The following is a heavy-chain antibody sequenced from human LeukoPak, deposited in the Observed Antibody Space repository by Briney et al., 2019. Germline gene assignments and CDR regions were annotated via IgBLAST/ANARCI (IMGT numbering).Heavy chain of an antibody. CDR2: INHSGST. D-gene: IGHD3-10*01. CDR3: ARVGAHDYGDY. V-gene: IGHV4-34*01. J-gene: IGHJ4*02. Sequence: SETLSLTCAVYGGSFSGYYWSWIRQPPGKGLEWIGEINHSGSTNYNPSLKSRVTISVDTSKNQFSLKLSSVTAADTAVYYCARVGAHDYGDYWGQGTLVTVSS. CDR1: GGSFSGYY.